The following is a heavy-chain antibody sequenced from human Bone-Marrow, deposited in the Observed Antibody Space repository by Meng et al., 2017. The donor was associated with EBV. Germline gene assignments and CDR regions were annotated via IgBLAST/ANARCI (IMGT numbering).Heavy chain of an antibody. CDR2: IYHSGST. D-gene: IGHD6-13*01. J-gene: IGHJ4*02. CDR1: GGSIRSSNW. CDR3: ARRKAAQIDY. Sequence: QVDLEGWGPGRVQPSGTLSLICAVAGGSIRSSNWWSWVRQPPGKGLEWIGEIYHSGSTNYNPSLKSRVTISVDKSKNQFSLKLSSVTAADTAVYYCARRKAAQIDYWGQGTLVTVSS. V-gene: IGHV4-4*02.